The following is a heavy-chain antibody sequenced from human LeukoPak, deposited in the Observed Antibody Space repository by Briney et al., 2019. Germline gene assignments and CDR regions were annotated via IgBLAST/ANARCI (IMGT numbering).Heavy chain of an antibody. CDR2: INPKTGGT. J-gene: IGHJ4*02. D-gene: IGHD3-3*01. CDR3: ARAGTLRFLEWLSASFDY. CDR1: GYTFTNYY. V-gene: IGHV1-2*02. Sequence: ASVKVSCKASGYTFTNYYIHWVRQAPGQGPEWMGWINPKTGGTNYAQKFQGRLTMTRDTSITTAYMELTRLRSDDTAVYYCARAGTLRFLEWLSASFDYWGQGTLVTVSS.